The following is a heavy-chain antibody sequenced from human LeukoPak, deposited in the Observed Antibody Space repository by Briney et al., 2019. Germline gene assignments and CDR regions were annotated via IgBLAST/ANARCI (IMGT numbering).Heavy chain of an antibody. V-gene: IGHV3-74*01. CDR1: GFTFSSYW. CDR2: IKNDGSTT. Sequence: GGSLRLSCAASGFTFSSYWMHWVRQPPGKGLVWVSRIKNDGSTTTYADSVKGRFTVSGDNAKNTLYLQMNSLRAEDTAVYYCARERKYDSNFDYWGQGTLVTVSS. CDR3: ARERKYDSNFDY. D-gene: IGHD1-1*01. J-gene: IGHJ4*02.